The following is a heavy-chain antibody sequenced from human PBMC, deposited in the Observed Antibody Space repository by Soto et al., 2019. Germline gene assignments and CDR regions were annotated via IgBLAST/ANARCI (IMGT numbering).Heavy chain of an antibody. CDR3: ARYIPPNGDSSGWHNWFDP. CDR1: GGSISSSNW. CDR2: IYHSGST. V-gene: IGHV4-4*02. J-gene: IGHJ5*02. Sequence: SETLSLTCAVSGGSISSSNWWSWVRQPPGKGLEWIGEIYHSGSTNYNPSLKSRVTISVDKSKNQFSLKLSSVTAADTAVYYCARYIPPNGDSSGWHNWFDPWGQGTLVTVSS. D-gene: IGHD6-19*01.